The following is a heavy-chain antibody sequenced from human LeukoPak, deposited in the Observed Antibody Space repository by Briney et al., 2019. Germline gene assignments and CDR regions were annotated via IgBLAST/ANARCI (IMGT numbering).Heavy chain of an antibody. J-gene: IGHJ4*02. Sequence: KSSETLSLTCTVSGYSISSGYYWGWIRQPPGKGLEWIGYIYHSGSTYYNPSLKSRVTISVDRSKNQFSLKLSSVTAADTAVYYCASLPLHSSSSETEDYWGQGTLVTVSS. CDR3: ASLPLHSSSSETEDY. D-gene: IGHD6-6*01. CDR2: IYHSGST. V-gene: IGHV4-38-2*02. CDR1: GYSISSGYY.